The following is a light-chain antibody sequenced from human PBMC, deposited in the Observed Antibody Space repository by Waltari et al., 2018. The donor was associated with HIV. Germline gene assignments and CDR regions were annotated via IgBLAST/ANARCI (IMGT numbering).Light chain of an antibody. CDR1: SSNIGPTCD. Sequence: QSVLTQPPSVSGAPAQRLTIACPGTSSNIGPTCDFQSVPPLPVTVPKLLISRDYNRPSGVLDRFTGSKSGTPASLAIIGIQPEDEADYYCQSYDTSLGGFYVFGTGTKVTVL. CDR3: QSYDTSLGGFYV. CDR2: RDY. J-gene: IGLJ1*01. V-gene: IGLV1-40*01.